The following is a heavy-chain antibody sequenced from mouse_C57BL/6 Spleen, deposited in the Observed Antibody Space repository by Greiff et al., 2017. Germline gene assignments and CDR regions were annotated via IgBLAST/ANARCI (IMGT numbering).Heavy chain of an antibody. J-gene: IGHJ3*01. V-gene: IGHV1-69*01. D-gene: IGHD2-5*01. CDR3: ARWRDSNPWFAY. Sequence: QVQLQQPGAELVMPGASVKLSCKASGYTFTSYWMHWVKQRPGQGLEWIGEIDPSDSYTNYNQKFKGKSTLTVDKSSSTAYMQLSSLTSEDSAVYYCARWRDSNPWFAYWGQGTLVTVSA. CDR1: GYTFTSYW. CDR2: IDPSDSYT.